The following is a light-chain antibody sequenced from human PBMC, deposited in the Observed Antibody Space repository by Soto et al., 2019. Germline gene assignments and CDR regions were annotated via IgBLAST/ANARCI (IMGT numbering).Light chain of an antibody. CDR1: QDISNY. Sequence: DIQMTQSPSSLSASVGDRVTITCRTSQDISNYLAWYQQKPGRVPKLLIYAASTLQSGVPSRFSGGGSGTDFSLTISSLQPEDVATYYCLKYNIAPHTFGGGTKVEIQ. CDR3: LKYNIAPHT. V-gene: IGKV1-27*01. CDR2: AAS. J-gene: IGKJ4*01.